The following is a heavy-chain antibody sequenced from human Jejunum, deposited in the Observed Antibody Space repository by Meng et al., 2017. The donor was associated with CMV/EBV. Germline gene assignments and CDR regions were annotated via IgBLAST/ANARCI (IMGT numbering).Heavy chain of an antibody. D-gene: IGHD3-16*01. J-gene: IGHJ6*02. CDR2: INPDSGVT. V-gene: IGHV1-2*02. CDR3: AGSTVVVPAGFLFHYDYYGMDV. Sequence: MHWGRQAPGQRLEWMGRINPDSGVTKYAQKFQGRVTMTRDTSTSTVYMELSRLRSDDTAIYYCAGSTVVVPAGFLFHYDYYGMDVWGQGTTVTVSS.